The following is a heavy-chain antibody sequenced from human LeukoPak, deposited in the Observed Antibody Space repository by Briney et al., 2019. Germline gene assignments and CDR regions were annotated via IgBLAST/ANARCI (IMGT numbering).Heavy chain of an antibody. J-gene: IGHJ4*01. CDR1: GGSFSNYY. D-gene: IGHD4-23*01. CDR3: ARSYGGNPMHFFDS. CDR2: IYASGTT. Sequence: SETLSLTCTVSGGSFSNYYWSWIRQPAGEGLEWIGRIYASGTTNYNPSLKSRVSISMDQSMNQVSLKLRSVTAADTAAYYCARSYGGNPMHFFDSWGHGTLVTVSS. V-gene: IGHV4-4*07.